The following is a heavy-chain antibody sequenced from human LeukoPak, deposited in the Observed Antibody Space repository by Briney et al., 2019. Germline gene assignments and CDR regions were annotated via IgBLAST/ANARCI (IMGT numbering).Heavy chain of an antibody. V-gene: IGHV4-59*01. CDR2: IYYGGST. J-gene: IGHJ4*02. CDR1: GGSISSYY. Sequence: SETLSLTCTVSGGSISSYYWSWIRQPPGKGLEWIGYIYYGGSTNYNPSLKSRVTISVDTSKNQFSLKLSSVTAADTAVYYCARESGGYWGQGTLVTVSS. D-gene: IGHD3-16*01. CDR3: ARESGGY.